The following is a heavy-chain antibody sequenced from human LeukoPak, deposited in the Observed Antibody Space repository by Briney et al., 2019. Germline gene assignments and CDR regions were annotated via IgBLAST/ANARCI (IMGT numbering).Heavy chain of an antibody. Sequence: SETLSLTCTVSGGSISSYYWSWIRQPPGKGLEWIGYIYYSGSTNYNPSLKSRVTISVDTSKNQFSLKLSSVTAADTAVYYCAREASERGGSYYYFDYWGQGTLVTVSS. V-gene: IGHV4-59*01. CDR3: AREASERGGSYYYFDY. J-gene: IGHJ4*02. CDR2: IYYSGST. D-gene: IGHD3-3*01. CDR1: GGSISSYY.